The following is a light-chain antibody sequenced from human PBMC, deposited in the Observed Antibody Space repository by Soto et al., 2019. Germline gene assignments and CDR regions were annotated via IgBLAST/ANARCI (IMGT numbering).Light chain of an antibody. CDR2: GAS. V-gene: IGKV1-27*01. J-gene: IGKJ1*01. CDR3: QKYNSAPWT. Sequence: DIQMTQSPSSLSASVGDRVTITCRASQDISDYLAWFQQKPGQVPELLIYGASTLQSGAPSRFSGSVSGTIFTLTITNLQPEDVATYYCQKYNSAPWTFGQGTKVEIK. CDR1: QDISDY.